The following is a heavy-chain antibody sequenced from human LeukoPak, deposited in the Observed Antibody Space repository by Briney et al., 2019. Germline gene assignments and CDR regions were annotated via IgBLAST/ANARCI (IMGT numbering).Heavy chain of an antibody. CDR2: LTGGGGGT. Sequence: GGSLRLSCAASGFTFSTYAMSWVRQAPGKGLEWVSGLTGGGGGTSYADSVKGRFTISRDNSKNTLYLQMNSLRAEDTAVYYCARVGLGQQLVLRAFDIWGQGTMVTVSS. CDR3: ARVGLGQQLVLRAFDI. J-gene: IGHJ3*02. CDR1: GFTFSTYA. V-gene: IGHV3-23*01. D-gene: IGHD6-13*01.